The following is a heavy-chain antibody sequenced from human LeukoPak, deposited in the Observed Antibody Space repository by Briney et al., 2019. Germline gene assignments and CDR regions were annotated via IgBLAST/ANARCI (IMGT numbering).Heavy chain of an antibody. CDR1: GGTFSSYA. V-gene: IGHV1-69*13. CDR2: IIPIFGTA. Sequence: SVKVSCKASGGTFSSYAISWVRQAPGQGLEWMGGIIPIFGTANYAQKFQGRVTITADESTSTAYMELSSLRSEDTAVYYCARDDYDSSGYYYAWFDPWGQGTLVTVSS. CDR3: ARDDYDSSGYYYAWFDP. J-gene: IGHJ5*02. D-gene: IGHD3-22*01.